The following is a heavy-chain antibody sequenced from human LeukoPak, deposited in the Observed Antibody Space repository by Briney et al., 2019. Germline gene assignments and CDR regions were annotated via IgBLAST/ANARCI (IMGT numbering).Heavy chain of an antibody. CDR3: AKDRLWLDY. V-gene: IGHV3-23*01. J-gene: IGHJ4*02. Sequence: GGSLRLSCAASGFTFSSYAMSWVRQAPGKGLEWVSAMSGSGGSTYYADSVTGRFTISKDNSKNTLYLQMNSLRAEDTAVYYCAKDRLWLDYWGQGTLVTVSS. CDR1: GFTFSSYA. D-gene: IGHD2-21*01. CDR2: MSGSGGST.